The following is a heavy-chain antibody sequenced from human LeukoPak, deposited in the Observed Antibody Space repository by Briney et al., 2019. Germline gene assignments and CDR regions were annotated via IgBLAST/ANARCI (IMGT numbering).Heavy chain of an antibody. CDR3: ARISPVVRHY. CDR1: GFTFRSYW. D-gene: IGHD3-10*01. V-gene: IGHV3-74*03. Sequence: GGSLRLSCAVSGFTFRSYWMHWVRQAPGKGLVWVSSIKSDGSSTTYAHSVKGRFTISRDNAENTLYLQMNSLRVEDTAVYYCARISPVVRHYWGQGTLVTVSS. J-gene: IGHJ4*02. CDR2: IKSDGSST.